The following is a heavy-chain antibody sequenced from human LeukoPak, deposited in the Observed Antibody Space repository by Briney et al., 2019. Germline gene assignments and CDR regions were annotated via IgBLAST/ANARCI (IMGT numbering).Heavy chain of an antibody. Sequence: GGSLRLSCAASEFTFSRHWMSWVRQAPGQGLEWVASINQDGSAIRYVDSVKGRFIISRDNAKNSLSLQMNSLRAEDTAMYYCARLLGEATIYDLWGQGTLVTVSS. V-gene: IGHV3-7*01. CDR2: INQDGSAI. CDR3: ARLLGEATIYDL. CDR1: EFTFSRHW. D-gene: IGHD3-16*01. J-gene: IGHJ5*02.